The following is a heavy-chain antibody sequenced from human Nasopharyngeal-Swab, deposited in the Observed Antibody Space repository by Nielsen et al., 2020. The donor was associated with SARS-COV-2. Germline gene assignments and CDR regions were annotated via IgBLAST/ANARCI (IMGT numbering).Heavy chain of an antibody. J-gene: IGHJ5*02. Sequence: PQTLSLTCTVSARSLTIYYCSWIRPPPGKGLEWIGYIYYSGSTNYNPSLKSRVTISVDTSKNQFSLKLSSVTAADTAEYYGERGVVRDNWFDPWGQGTLVTVSS. D-gene: IGHD2-21*01. V-gene: IGHV4-59*13. CDR2: IYYSGST. CDR3: ERGVVRDNWFDP. CDR1: ARSLTIYY.